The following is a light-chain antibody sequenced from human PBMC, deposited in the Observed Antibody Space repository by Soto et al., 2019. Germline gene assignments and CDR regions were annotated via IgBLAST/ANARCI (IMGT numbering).Light chain of an antibody. Sequence: QSVLTRPASVSGSPGQSTTISCTGTSSDVGAYNYVSWYQQHRVKPPKLLMLEVSSRPSEAANRFSGSNSGSTAYLTISGLEAEDEADYSCSSYADRDTRYVFGTGTKVTVL. CDR2: EVS. CDR3: SSYADRDTRYV. V-gene: IGLV2-14*01. CDR1: SSDVGAYNY. J-gene: IGLJ1*01.